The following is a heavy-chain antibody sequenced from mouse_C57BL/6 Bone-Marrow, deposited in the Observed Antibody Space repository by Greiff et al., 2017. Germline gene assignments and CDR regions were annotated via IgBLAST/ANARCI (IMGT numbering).Heavy chain of an antibody. Sequence: QVQLQQPGTELVKPGASVKLSCKASGYTFTSYWMHWVKQRPGQGLEWIGNINPSNGGTNYNEKFKSKATLTVAKSSSTAYMQLSSLTSEVSAVYYCARKRELGPFDYWGQGTTLTVSS. V-gene: IGHV1-53*01. D-gene: IGHD4-1*01. CDR1: GYTFTSYW. CDR3: ARKRELGPFDY. CDR2: INPSNGGT. J-gene: IGHJ2*01.